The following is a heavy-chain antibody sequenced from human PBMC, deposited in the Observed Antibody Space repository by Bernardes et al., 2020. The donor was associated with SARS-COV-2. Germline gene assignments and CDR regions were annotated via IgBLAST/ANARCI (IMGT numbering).Heavy chain of an antibody. J-gene: IGHJ6*02. CDR3: ARDFRDGFIPYGSANSYNNYYYYTRDA. D-gene: IGHD3-10*01. V-gene: IGHV1-3*01. CDR2: TNRSKGDS. CDR1: GYTFTSYD. Sequence: ASVKVSCKASGYTFTSYDMHWVRQAPGQRLEWMGRTNRSKGDSKHSQNFQGRVTITRDTSTSTVYMELSSLRSEDTAVYYCARDFRDGFIPYGSANSYNNYYYYTRDAWGQVMTVTASS.